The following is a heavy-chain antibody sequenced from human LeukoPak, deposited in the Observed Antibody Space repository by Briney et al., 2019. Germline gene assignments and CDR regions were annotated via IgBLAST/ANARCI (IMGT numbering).Heavy chain of an antibody. D-gene: IGHD4-17*01. CDR2: ISSSGSTI. CDR3: ARDWYGDYVFDY. V-gene: IGHV3-48*03. Sequence: PGGSLRLSCAASGFTFSSYEMNWVRQAPGKGLEWVSYISSSGSTIYYADSVKGRFTISRDNAKNSLYLQMNSLRAEDTAVYYCARDWYGDYVFDYWGQGTLVTVSS. CDR1: GFTFSSYE. J-gene: IGHJ4*02.